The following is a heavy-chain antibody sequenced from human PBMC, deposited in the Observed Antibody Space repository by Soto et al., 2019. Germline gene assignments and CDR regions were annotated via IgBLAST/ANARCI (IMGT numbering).Heavy chain of an antibody. D-gene: IGHD2-8*01. CDR1: WFTLNSHS. J-gene: IGHJ4*02. V-gene: IGHV3-23*01. CDR3: AKEIFAAAYAATSAFDL. CDR2: VDGSGYDT. Sequence: GSLVLSLATPWFTLNSHSLGLPPPAPGAGPEWVAFVDGSGYDTSYADSVKGRFTISRDNSDNSLYLHMDSLRAEDTGRYFCAKEIFAAAYAATSAFDLWGQGTLVTVSS.